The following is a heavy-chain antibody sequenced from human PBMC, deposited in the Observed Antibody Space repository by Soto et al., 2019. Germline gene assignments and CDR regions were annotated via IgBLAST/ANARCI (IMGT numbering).Heavy chain of an antibody. Sequence: ASVKVSCKASGGTFSSYAIRWVRQAPGQGLEWMGGIIPIFGTANYAQKFQGRVTITADESTSTAYMELSSLRSEDTAVYYCARVHCSSTSCHHHLYDYYGMDVWGQGTTVTVSS. CDR3: ARVHCSSTSCHHHLYDYYGMDV. D-gene: IGHD2-2*01. J-gene: IGHJ6*02. CDR1: GGTFSSYA. CDR2: IIPIFGTA. V-gene: IGHV1-69*13.